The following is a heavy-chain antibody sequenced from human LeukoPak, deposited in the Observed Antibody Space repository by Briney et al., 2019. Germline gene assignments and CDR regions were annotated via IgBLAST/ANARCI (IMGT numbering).Heavy chain of an antibody. V-gene: IGHV3-23*01. CDR3: ARALGTVAGRWDY. CDR1: RFTFSNYA. CDR2: ISGPGGST. Sequence: PGGSLRLSCVGSRFTFSNYAMTWVRQAPGKGLEWVSAISGPGGSTYYADSVKGRFTISRDNAKNSLYLQMNSLRAEDTAVYYCARALGTVAGRWDYWGQGTLVTVSS. J-gene: IGHJ4*02. D-gene: IGHD6-19*01.